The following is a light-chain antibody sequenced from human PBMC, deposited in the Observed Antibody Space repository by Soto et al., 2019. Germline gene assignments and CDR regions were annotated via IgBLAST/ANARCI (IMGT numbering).Light chain of an antibody. CDR1: QTISSW. J-gene: IGKJ5*01. V-gene: IGKV1-5*03. CDR2: KAS. CDR3: QQSYSTPV. Sequence: RMTPSTSTLSGSVGDRVTIPFRASQTISSWWAWYQQKPGKAPKLLIYKASTLKSGVPSRFSGSGSGTEFTLTISSLQPDDFATYYCQQSYSTPVFGQGTRLEI.